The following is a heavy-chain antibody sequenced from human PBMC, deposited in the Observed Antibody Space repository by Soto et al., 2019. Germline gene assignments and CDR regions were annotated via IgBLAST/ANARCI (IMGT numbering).Heavy chain of an antibody. CDR1: GGSISSGDYY. V-gene: IGHV4-30-4*01. D-gene: IGHD3-22*01. CDR2: IYYSGST. Sequence: PSETLSLTCTVSGGSISSGDYYWSWIRQPPGKGLEWIGYIYYSGSTYYNPSLKSRVTISVDTSKNQFSLKLSSVTAADTAVYYCARVQTAYYYDSSGSDYWGQGTLVTVSS. J-gene: IGHJ4*02. CDR3: ARVQTAYYYDSSGSDY.